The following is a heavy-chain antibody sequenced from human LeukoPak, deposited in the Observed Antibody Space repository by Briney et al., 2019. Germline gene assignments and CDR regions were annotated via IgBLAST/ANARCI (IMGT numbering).Heavy chain of an antibody. Sequence: PGGSLRLSCGASGLTFSTYSMNWVPQAPGKGLEWVSYISSDSGTTYYADSVKGRFTISRDNSKNTLYLQMNSLRAEDTAVYYCAKGNYGSFYFDYWGQGTLVTVSS. CDR3: AKGNYGSFYFDY. J-gene: IGHJ4*02. D-gene: IGHD6-6*01. CDR1: GLTFSTYS. V-gene: IGHV3-48*01. CDR2: ISSDSGTT.